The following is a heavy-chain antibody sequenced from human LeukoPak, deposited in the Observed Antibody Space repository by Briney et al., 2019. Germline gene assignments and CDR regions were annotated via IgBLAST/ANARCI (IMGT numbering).Heavy chain of an antibody. CDR2: ISSSSSYI. D-gene: IGHD2-15*01. CDR1: GFTFSSYS. CDR3: ARDTGPNGVAIDAFDI. V-gene: IGHV3-21*01. J-gene: IGHJ3*02. Sequence: PGGSLRLSCAASGFTFSSYSMNWVRQAPGKGLEWVSSISSSSSYIYYADSVKGRFTISRDNAKNSLYLQMNSLRAEDTAVYYCARDTGPNGVAIDAFDIWGQGTMVTVSS.